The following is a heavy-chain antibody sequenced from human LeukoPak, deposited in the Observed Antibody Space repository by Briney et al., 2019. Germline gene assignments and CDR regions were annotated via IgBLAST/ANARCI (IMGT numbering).Heavy chain of an antibody. V-gene: IGHV4-31*03. CDR1: GGSISSGGYY. CDR2: IYYSGST. CDR3: ARADKYYDSSGIDY. Sequence: SETLSLTCTVSGGSISSGGYYWSWIRQHPGKGLEWIGYIYYSGSTYYNPSLKSRVTISVDTSKNQFSLKLSSVTAADTAVYYCARADKYYDSSGIDYWGQGTLATVSS. J-gene: IGHJ4*02. D-gene: IGHD3-22*01.